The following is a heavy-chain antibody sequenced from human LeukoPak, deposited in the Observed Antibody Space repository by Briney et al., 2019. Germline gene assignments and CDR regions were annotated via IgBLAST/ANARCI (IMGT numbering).Heavy chain of an antibody. J-gene: IGHJ6*03. CDR1: GYSISSSNW. CDR2: IYYSGST. V-gene: IGHV4-28*01. D-gene: IGHD4/OR15-4a*01. Sequence: SETLSLTCAVSGYSISSSNWWGWIRQPPGKGVEWIGYIYYSGSTYYNPSLRSRVTMSVGTSENQFSLSLSSVTAVDTAVYYCARGMVPTGIGDGAYYMDVWGKGTTVTVSS. CDR3: ARGMVPTGIGDGAYYMDV.